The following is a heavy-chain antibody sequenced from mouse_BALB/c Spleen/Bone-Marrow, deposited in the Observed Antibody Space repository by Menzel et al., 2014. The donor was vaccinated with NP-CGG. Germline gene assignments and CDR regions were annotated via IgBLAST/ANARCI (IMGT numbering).Heavy chain of an antibody. V-gene: IGHV1-80*01. Sequence: QVQLQQSGAGLVRPGSSVKISCKASGYAFSSYWMNRVKQRPGQGLEWIGQIYPGDGDTNYNGKFKGKATLTADKSSSTAYMQLSSLTSEDSAVYFCARWITTVVAPYVMDYWGQGTSVTVSS. J-gene: IGHJ4*01. CDR1: GYAFSSYW. D-gene: IGHD1-1*01. CDR3: ARWITTVVAPYVMDY. CDR2: IYPGDGDT.